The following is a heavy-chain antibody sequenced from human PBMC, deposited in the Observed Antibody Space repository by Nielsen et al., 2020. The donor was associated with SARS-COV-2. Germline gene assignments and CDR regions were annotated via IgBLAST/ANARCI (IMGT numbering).Heavy chain of an antibody. V-gene: IGHV1-3*01. D-gene: IGHD3-22*01. J-gene: IGHJ4*02. CDR2: INAGNGNT. CDR3: ARERNYDSSGYLETHFDY. Sequence: WVRQAPGQRLEWMGWINAGNGNTKYSQKFQGRVTITRDTSASTAYMELSSLRSEDTAVYYCARERNYDSSGYLETHFDYWGQGTRVTVSS.